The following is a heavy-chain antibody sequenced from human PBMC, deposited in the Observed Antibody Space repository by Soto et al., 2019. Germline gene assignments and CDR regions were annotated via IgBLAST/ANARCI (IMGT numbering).Heavy chain of an antibody. CDR2: ISXXNXNX. V-gene: IGHV1-18*01. CDR3: ARDYITMTPDFGS. J-gene: IGHJ4*02. D-gene: IGHD3-22*01. Sequence: ASVKVSCKASGYTFHNYGVNGVRQAPGHGLEWXGRISXXNXNXXXAXXXXGRVTMTTDTSTSTAYMELRSLRSDDTAVYYCARDYITMTPDFGSWGQGTLVTVSS. CDR1: GYTFHNYG.